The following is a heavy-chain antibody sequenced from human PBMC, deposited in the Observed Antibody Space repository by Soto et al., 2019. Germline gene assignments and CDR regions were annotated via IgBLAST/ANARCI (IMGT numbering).Heavy chain of an antibody. CDR1: GYSFTSYW. CDR2: IDPSDSYT. D-gene: IGHD6-13*01. CDR3: VSLLPADGGMDV. J-gene: IGHJ6*02. V-gene: IGHV5-10-1*01. Sequence: GESLKISFKGSGYSFTSYWISWVRQMPVKGLEWMGRIDPSDSYTNYSPSFQGHVTISADKSISTAYLQWSSLKASDTAMYYCVSLLPADGGMDVWGQGNTLTVS.